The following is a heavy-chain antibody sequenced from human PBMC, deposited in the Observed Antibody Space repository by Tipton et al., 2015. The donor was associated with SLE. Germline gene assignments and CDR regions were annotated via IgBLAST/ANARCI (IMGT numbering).Heavy chain of an antibody. Sequence: SLRLSCAASGFTFSNYAMNWVRQAPGKGLEWVSSISGSSSNIYYADSVTGRFTISRDDSQNTLFLQVNRLRAEDTAVYYCARGGSPFSSSNWFDPWGQGTLVTVSS. D-gene: IGHD6-6*01. V-gene: IGHV3-23*01. CDR3: ARGGSPFSSSNWFDP. CDR2: ISGSSSNI. CDR1: GFTFSNYA. J-gene: IGHJ5*02.